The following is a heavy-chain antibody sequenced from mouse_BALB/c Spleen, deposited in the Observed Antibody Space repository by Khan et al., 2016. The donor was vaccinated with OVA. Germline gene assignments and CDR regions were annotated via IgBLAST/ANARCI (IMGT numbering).Heavy chain of an antibody. Sequence: EVKLLESGPSLVKPSQTLSLTCSVTGDSITTGYWNWNRKFPGNKLEYMGYIIYTGYTYYNSSLKSRISITRHTSNNQYYLQLNSVTDEDTATYYGASATYRYAFVYWGQGTLVTVSA. D-gene: IGHD2-14*01. CDR3: ASATYRYAFVY. CDR2: IIYTGYT. J-gene: IGHJ3*01. V-gene: IGHV3-8*02. CDR1: GDSITTGY.